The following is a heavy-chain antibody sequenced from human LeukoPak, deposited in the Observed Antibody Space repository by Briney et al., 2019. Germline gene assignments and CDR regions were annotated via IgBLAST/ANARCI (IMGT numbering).Heavy chain of an antibody. D-gene: IGHD2-8*01. CDR3: ASYCTNGVCYIWKGHAFDI. Sequence: SETLSLTCTVFGDSVSSSNYYWAWFRQPPGKGLDWIGSLYYDGRTYYSPSLESRVTVSVDTSKNQFSLKLSSVTAADTAVYYCASYCTNGVCYIWKGHAFDIWGQGTMVTVSS. V-gene: IGHV4-39*01. J-gene: IGHJ3*02. CDR2: LYYDGRT. CDR1: GDSVSSSNYY.